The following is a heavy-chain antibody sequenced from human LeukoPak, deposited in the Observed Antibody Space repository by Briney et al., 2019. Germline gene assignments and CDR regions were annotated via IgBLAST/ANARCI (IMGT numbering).Heavy chain of an antibody. D-gene: IGHD3-16*01. Sequence: SQTLSFTCTVSGGSISSGSYYWSWIRQPAGKGLEWIGRIYTSGSTNYNPSLKSRVTISVDTSKNQFSLKLSSVTAADTAVYYCARDEELRDWGQGTLVTVSS. V-gene: IGHV4-61*02. J-gene: IGHJ4*02. CDR1: GGSISSGSYY. CDR3: ARDEELRD. CDR2: IYTSGST.